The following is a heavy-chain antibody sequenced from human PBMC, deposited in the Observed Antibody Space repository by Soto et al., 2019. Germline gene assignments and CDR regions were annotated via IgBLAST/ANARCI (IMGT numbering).Heavy chain of an antibody. CDR1: GFTFSSYS. D-gene: IGHD3-10*01. CDR2: ISSTDNSI. CDR3: ARDIGVLRDY. J-gene: IGHJ4*02. V-gene: IGHV3-48*01. Sequence: EVQLVESGGGLVQPGGSLRLSCAASGFTFSSYSMNWVRQSPVKGLEWVSFISSTDNSIYYADSVKGRFTISRDNARNSLFLQINSLRAEDTAVYYCARDIGVLRDYWGQGTLVTVSS.